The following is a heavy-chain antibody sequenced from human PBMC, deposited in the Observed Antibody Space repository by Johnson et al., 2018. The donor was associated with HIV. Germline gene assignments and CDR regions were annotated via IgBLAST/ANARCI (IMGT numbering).Heavy chain of an antibody. CDR3: AAIALGDSSWYGDAFDI. Sequence: VQLVESGGVVVQPGGSLRLSCAASGFTFDDYAMHWVRQAPGKGLEWVSLISWDGGSTYYADSVKGRFTISRDNSKNSLYLQMNSLRAEDIALYYCAAIALGDSSWYGDAFDIWGQGKMVTVSS. CDR1: GFTFDDYA. V-gene: IGHV3-43D*03. CDR2: ISWDGGST. D-gene: IGHD6-13*01. J-gene: IGHJ3*02.